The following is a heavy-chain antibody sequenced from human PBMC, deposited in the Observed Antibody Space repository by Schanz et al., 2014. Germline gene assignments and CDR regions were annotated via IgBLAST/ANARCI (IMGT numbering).Heavy chain of an antibody. Sequence: EVQLVESGGGLVQPGGSLRLSCAASGFTVSNNLMRWVRQAPGKGLEWVSRTSHDGSFTTFADSVKGRFTISRDNAKNALYLQMNSLRAEDTAVYYCATQYCSGTTCYTDSWDHWGQGTLVTVSS. V-gene: IGHV3-74*02. J-gene: IGHJ4*01. CDR2: TSHDGSFT. CDR1: GFTVSNNL. D-gene: IGHD2-15*01. CDR3: ATQYCSGTTCYTDSWDH.